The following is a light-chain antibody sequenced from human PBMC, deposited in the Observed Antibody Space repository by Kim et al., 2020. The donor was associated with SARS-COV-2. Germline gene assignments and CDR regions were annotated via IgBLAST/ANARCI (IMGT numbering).Light chain of an antibody. CDR2: GAA. J-gene: IGKJ2*03. V-gene: IGKV3-20*01. Sequence: LSPGERATLSCRASQSVSSSYLAWYQQKPGQAPRLLIYGAASRATGIPDRFSGSGSGTDFTLTISRLEPEDFAVYYCQQYGSSPYSFGQGTKLEI. CDR3: QQYGSSPYS. CDR1: QSVSSSY.